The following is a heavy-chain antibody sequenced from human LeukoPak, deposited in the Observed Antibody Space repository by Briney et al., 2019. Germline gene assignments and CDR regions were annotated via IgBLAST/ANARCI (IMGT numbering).Heavy chain of an antibody. J-gene: IGHJ6*03. D-gene: IGHD3-10*01. CDR1: GGSFSGYY. V-gene: IGHV4-34*01. CDR2: INHSGST. CDR3: ARHRGFYGSGSYYSLYYYYYYMDV. Sequence: PSETLSLTCAVYGGSFSGYYWSWIRQPPGKGLEWIGEINHSGSTNYNPSLKSRVTISVDTSKNQFSLKLSSVTAADTAVYYCARHRGFYGSGSYYSLYYYYYYMDVWGKGTTVTISS.